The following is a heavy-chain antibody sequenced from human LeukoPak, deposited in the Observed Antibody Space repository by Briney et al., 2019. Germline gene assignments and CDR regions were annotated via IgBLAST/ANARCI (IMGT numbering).Heavy chain of an antibody. Sequence: SETLSLTCAVYGGSFSGYYWGWIRQPPGKGLEWIGNILYSGSTNYNPSLKSRVTISVDTSKNQFSLKLSSVTAADTADYYCVRRVAGSSYRDYWGQGTLVTVSS. CDR3: VRRVAGSSYRDY. J-gene: IGHJ4*02. V-gene: IGHV4-34*12. CDR2: ILYSGST. D-gene: IGHD3-22*01. CDR1: GGSFSGYY.